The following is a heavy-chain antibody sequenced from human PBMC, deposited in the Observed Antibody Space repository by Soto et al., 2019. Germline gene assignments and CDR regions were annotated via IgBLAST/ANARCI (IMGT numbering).Heavy chain of an antibody. CDR1: AGSFTTYY. J-gene: IGHJ3*02. Sequence: QVQLQQWGAGLLKPSETLSLTCAVYAGSFTTYYWSWSRQPPGKGLEWIGEINSSGSTNYNPSLKSRLTISVDTSKNQFSLRLTSVTAADTAVYYCARIRARFSRSAFDIWGQGTMVTVSS. CDR3: ARIRARFSRSAFDI. D-gene: IGHD3-10*01. V-gene: IGHV4-34*01. CDR2: INSSGST.